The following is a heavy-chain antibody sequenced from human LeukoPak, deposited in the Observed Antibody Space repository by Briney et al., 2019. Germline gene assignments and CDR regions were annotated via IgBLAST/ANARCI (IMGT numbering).Heavy chain of an antibody. CDR1: GGSISSSTYY. D-gene: IGHD3-22*01. CDR3: ARGPYKYDSSGCFDY. CDR2: IYYSVST. J-gene: IGHJ4*02. Sequence: SETLSLTCTVSGGSISSSTYYWGWVRQSPGKGLEWIVSIYYSVSTYYNPSLKSRVTISVDTSKNRLSLRLSSVTAADTAVYYCARGPYKYDSSGCFDYWGQGTLVTVSS. V-gene: IGHV4-39*07.